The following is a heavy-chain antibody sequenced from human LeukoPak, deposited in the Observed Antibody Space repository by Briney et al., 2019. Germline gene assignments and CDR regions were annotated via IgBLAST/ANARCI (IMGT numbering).Heavy chain of an antibody. J-gene: IGHJ4*02. Sequence: HGESLKISCKTSGYSFTSYWIGWVRQMPGKGLEWMGIIYPSDSDTNYSPSFQGHVTFSADKSISTAYLQWSTLKASDTAMYYCARQLTSGDCDYWGQGTLVTVSS. CDR3: ARQLTSGDCDY. D-gene: IGHD3-10*01. V-gene: IGHV5-51*01. CDR1: GYSFTSYW. CDR2: IYPSDSDT.